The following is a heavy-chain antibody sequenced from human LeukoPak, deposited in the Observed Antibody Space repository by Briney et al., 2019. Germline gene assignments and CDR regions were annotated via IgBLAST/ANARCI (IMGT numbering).Heavy chain of an antibody. CDR2: ISWNSGSI. V-gene: IGHV3-9*01. CDR3: AKDILRYSYGLQRYYYYGMDV. Sequence: GGSLRLSCAASGFTFDDYAMHWVRQAPGKGLEWVSGISWNSGSIGYADSVKGRFTISRDNAKNSLYPQMNSLRAEDTALYYCAKDILRYSYGLQRYYYYGMDVWGQGTTVTVSS. D-gene: IGHD5-18*01. J-gene: IGHJ6*02. CDR1: GFTFDDYA.